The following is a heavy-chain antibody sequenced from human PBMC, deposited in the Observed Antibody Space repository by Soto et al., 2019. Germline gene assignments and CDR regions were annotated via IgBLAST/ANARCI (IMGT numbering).Heavy chain of an antibody. CDR1: GYNFACYW. D-gene: IGHD3-3*01. CDR2: IYPSDSDT. CDR3: ARGGVSTRTFDY. Sequence: GESLKISCNGSGYNFACYWISWVRQMPWKGLELMGIIYPSDSDTRYRPSFQGQVTISADKSISSAYLQWSSLRASDTAMYYCARGGVSTRTFDYWGQGTRSPSPQ. J-gene: IGHJ4*02. V-gene: IGHV5-51*01.